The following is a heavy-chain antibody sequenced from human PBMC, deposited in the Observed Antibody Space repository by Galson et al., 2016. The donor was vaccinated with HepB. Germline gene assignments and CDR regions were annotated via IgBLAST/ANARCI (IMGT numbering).Heavy chain of an antibody. J-gene: IGHJ4*02. Sequence: SLRLSCAASGPFSDYFMSWIRQAPGKGLEWISYISSGGHTMYYADSVEGRFTISRGDAKNSLYLQMTSLRAEDTAVYYCARSVEGAGTFGFWGQGTLVTVSS. CDR3: ARSVEGAGTFGF. V-gene: IGHV3-11*01. D-gene: IGHD1-1*01. CDR1: GPFSDYF. CDR2: ISSGGHTM.